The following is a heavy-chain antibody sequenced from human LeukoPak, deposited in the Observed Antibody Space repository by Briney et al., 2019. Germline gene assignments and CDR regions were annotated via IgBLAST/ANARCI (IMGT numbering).Heavy chain of an antibody. J-gene: IGHJ4*02. CDR1: GFSFSNYE. D-gene: IGHD1-1*01. CDR2: ISPSDTTT. CDR3: ATKLPGTVYFNY. V-gene: IGHV3-48*03. Sequence: GGSLRLSCAASGFSFSNYEMNWVRQAPGKGLEGISFISPSDTTTYYADSVKGRFTISSDNAKNSLFLQMNSLRVEDTAVYYCATKLPGTVYFNYWGQGTLVTVSS.